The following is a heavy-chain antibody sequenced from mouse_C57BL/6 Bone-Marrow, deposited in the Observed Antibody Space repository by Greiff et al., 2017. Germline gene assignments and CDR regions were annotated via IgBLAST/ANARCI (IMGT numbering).Heavy chain of an antibody. Sequence: QVQLKQSGAELVKPGASVKISCKASGYAFSSYWMNWVKQRPGKGLEWIGQIYPGDGDTNYNGKFKGKATLTADKSSSTAYMQLSSLTSEDSAVYFCAREGPYYGNYYLDYWGQGTTLTVSS. V-gene: IGHV1-80*01. CDR2: IYPGDGDT. CDR1: GYAFSSYW. D-gene: IGHD2-10*01. CDR3: AREGPYYGNYYLDY. J-gene: IGHJ2*01.